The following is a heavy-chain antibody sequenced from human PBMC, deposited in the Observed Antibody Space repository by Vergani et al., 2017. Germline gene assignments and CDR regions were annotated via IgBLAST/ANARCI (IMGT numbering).Heavy chain of an antibody. CDR1: GYIFKNYY. CDR2: VNFVTGAA. CDR3: ASSIVYXTSGSCRPYCFDL. V-gene: IGHV1-46*02. J-gene: IGHJ4*02. Sequence: QVQLVQSGAAVKKPGASAKVSCTASGYIFKNYYMHWLRLAPGQGFQWMGVVNFVTGAATSPQKFEGRITMTRDTSTATFYMDLSSLKYEDTAIYYCASSIVYXTSGSCRPYCFDLWGQGTLVTVSS. D-gene: IGHD2-15*01.